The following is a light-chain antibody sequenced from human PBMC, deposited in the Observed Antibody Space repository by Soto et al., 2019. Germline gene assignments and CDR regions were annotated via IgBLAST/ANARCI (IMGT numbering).Light chain of an antibody. CDR3: QQSYSTWT. V-gene: IGKV1-39*01. CDR1: QGISNY. CDR2: DAS. J-gene: IGKJ1*01. Sequence: DIQMTQSPASLSASVGDRVTITCRASQGISNYLNWYQQKPGKAPKLLIYDASNLETGVPSRFSGSGSGTDFTLTISSLQPEDFATYYCQQSYSTWTFGQGTKVDIK.